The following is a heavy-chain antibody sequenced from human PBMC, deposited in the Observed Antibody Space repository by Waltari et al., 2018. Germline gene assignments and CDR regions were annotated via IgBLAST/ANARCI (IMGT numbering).Heavy chain of an antibody. CDR2: ISGSGGSK. CDR1: GFPFSSYT. Sequence: EVQLLESGGGLVQPGGSLRLSCAASGFPFSSYTISWVRQLPGKGLEWVSAISGSGGSKYYADSVKGRFTISRDNSKNTLYLQMNSLRAEDTAVYYCAKVPAAAGYFDYWGQGTLVTVSS. CDR3: AKVPAAAGYFDY. D-gene: IGHD6-13*01. V-gene: IGHV3-23*01. J-gene: IGHJ4*02.